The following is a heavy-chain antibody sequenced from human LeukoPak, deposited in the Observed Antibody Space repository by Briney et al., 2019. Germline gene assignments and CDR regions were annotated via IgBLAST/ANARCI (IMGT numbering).Heavy chain of an antibody. D-gene: IGHD2-15*01. V-gene: IGHV1-2*02. CDR3: ARVDPEYCSGGSCYHDAFDI. J-gene: IGHJ3*02. CDR2: INPNSGGT. CDR1: EYTFTGYY. Sequence: ASVKVSCKASEYTFTGYYMHWVRQAPGQGLEWMGWINPNSGGTNYAQKFQGRVTMTRDTSISTAYMELSRLRSDDTAVYYCARVDPEYCSGGSCYHDAFDIWGQGTMVTVSS.